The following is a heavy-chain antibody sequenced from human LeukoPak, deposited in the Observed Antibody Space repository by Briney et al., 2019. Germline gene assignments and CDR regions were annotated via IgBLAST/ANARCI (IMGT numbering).Heavy chain of an antibody. V-gene: IGHV3-30*18. CDR3: AKDQSGSYVIDY. J-gene: IGHJ4*02. CDR1: GFTFSNYG. D-gene: IGHD1-26*01. CDR2: ISYDGSNK. Sequence: GGSLRLSCAASGFTFSNYGMHSVRQAPGKGLESVAVISYDGSNKYYADSVKGRFTIFRDNSKNTLYLQMNSLRAEDTGVYFCAKDQSGSYVIDYWGQGTLVTVSS.